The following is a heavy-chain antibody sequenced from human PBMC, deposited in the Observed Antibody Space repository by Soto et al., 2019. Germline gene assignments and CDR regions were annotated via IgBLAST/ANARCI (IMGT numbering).Heavy chain of an antibody. D-gene: IGHD2-2*01. CDR3: ARGYSSSTSCFRFDP. V-gene: IGHV3-21*01. CDR1: GFTFSSYS. CDR2: ISSSSSYI. Sequence: PGGSLRLSCAASGFTFSSYSMNWVRQAPGKGLEWVSSISSSSSYIYYADSVKGRFTISRDNAKNSLYLQMNSLRAEDTAVYYCARGYSSSTSCFRFDPWGQGTLVTVYS. J-gene: IGHJ5*02.